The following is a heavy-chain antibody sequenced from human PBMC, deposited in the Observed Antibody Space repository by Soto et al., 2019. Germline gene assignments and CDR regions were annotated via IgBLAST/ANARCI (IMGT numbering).Heavy chain of an antibody. CDR1: GFTFSSYG. Sequence: QVQLVESGGGVVQPGRSLRLSCAASGFTFSSYGMHWVRQAPGKGLEWVAVIWYDGSDKFYADSVKGRFTISRDNSRNPSLVKRHARLPAGPSVISVLRVGGTTLLLDSWSQGTLVTVSS. J-gene: IGHJ4*02. CDR2: IWYDGSDK. V-gene: IGHV3-33*01. D-gene: IGHD1-7*01. CDR3: LRVGGTTLLLDS.